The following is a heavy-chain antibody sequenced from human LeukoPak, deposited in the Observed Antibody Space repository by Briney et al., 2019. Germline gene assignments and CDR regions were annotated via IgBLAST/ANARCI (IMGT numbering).Heavy chain of an antibody. CDR1: GFTFSSYG. Sequence: GRSLRLSCAASGFTFSSYGMHWVRQAPGKGLERVAVIWSDGTQKYYGDAVKGRFTISRDNSMKTLFLQMNSLRGDDTAVYYCAKDAQRGFDYSNSLESWGQGTLVTVSS. V-gene: IGHV3-33*06. D-gene: IGHD4-11*01. J-gene: IGHJ5*01. CDR3: AKDAQRGFDYSNSLES. CDR2: IWSDGTQK.